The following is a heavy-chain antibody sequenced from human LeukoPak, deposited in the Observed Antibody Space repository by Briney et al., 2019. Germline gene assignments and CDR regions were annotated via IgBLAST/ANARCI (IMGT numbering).Heavy chain of an antibody. CDR3: ARHSRYYYYYYMDV. CDR2: IYYSGST. V-gene: IGHV4-38-2*01. CDR1: GYSISSGYY. J-gene: IGHJ6*03. Sequence: PSETLSLTCAVSGYSISSGYYWGWIRQPPGKGLEWIGSIYYSGSTYYNPSLKSRVTISVDTSKNQFSLKLSSVTAADTAVYYCARHSRYYYYYYMDVWGKGTTVTVSS.